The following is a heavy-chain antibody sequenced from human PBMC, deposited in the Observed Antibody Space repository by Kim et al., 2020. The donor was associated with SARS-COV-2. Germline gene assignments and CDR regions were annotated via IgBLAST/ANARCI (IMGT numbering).Heavy chain of an antibody. V-gene: IGHV4-59*01. Sequence: SETLSLSCTVSGGSISPYYWSWIRQPPGKGLEWIAYVYYNGGADYNPSLKSRVTISVDTSRNQFSLRLTSVTAADTAVYYCARLTMTRGKYDAFDIWGQGTMVTVSS. J-gene: IGHJ3*02. CDR3: ARLTMTRGKYDAFDI. CDR1: GGSISPYY. D-gene: IGHD3-10*01. CDR2: VYYNGGA.